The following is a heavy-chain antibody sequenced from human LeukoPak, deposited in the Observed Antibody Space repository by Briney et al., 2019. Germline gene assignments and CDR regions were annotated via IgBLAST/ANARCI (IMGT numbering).Heavy chain of an antibody. D-gene: IGHD1-26*01. J-gene: IGHJ4*02. Sequence: GGSLRLSCAASGFTFSSYDMNWVRQAPGKGLEWVSSISSSSIYIYYADSVEGRVTISRDNAKNSLYLQMNSLTAEDTAVYYCVRDRGTYRPIDYWGQGTLVTVSS. CDR2: ISSSSIYI. CDR3: VRDRGTYRPIDY. CDR1: GFTFSSYD. V-gene: IGHV3-21*01.